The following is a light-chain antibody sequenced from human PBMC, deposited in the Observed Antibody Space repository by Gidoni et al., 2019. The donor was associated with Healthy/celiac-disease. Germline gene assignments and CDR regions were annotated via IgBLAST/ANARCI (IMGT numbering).Light chain of an antibody. J-gene: IGKJ4*01. V-gene: IGKV1-9*01. Sequence: IQLTQSPSFLSASVGDRVTITCRASQGISSYLAWYQQKPGKAPKLLIYAASTLQSGVPSRFSGSGSGTEFTLTISSLQPEDFATYYCQQPPLTFGGGTKVEIK. CDR1: QGISSY. CDR3: QQPPLT. CDR2: AAS.